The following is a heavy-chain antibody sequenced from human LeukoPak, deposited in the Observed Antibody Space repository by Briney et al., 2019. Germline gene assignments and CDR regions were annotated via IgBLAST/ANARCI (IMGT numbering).Heavy chain of an antibody. CDR2: IRSKANSYAT. J-gene: IGHJ4*02. CDR3: TSDGGNYYDSSGPIDY. V-gene: IGHV3-73*01. D-gene: IGHD3-22*01. CDR1: GFTFSGSD. Sequence: GGSLRLSCAASGFTFSGSDMHWVRQASGKGLEWVGRIRSKANSYATAYAASVKGRFTISRDDSKNTAYLQMNSLKTEDTAVYYCTSDGGNYYDSSGPIDYWGQGTLVTVSS.